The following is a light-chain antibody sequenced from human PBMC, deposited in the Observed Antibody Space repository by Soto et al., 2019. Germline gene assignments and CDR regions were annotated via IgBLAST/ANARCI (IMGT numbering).Light chain of an antibody. CDR3: QSRHSCRTT. V-gene: IGKV3D-20*02. Sequence: VTKSAVTVSLPPGERATLSCRASQSVSNNYLAWYQQKPGQAPRLLTYDASKRATGIPARFSGSGSGTDFTLTIFRFEPKTVSEFDAQSRHSCRTTF. CDR2: DAS. J-gene: IGKJ3*01. CDR1: QSVSNNY.